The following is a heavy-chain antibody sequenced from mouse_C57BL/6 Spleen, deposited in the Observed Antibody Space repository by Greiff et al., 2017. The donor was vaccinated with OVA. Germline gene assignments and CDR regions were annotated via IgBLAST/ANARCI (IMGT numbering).Heavy chain of an antibody. CDR1: GYTFTSYW. Sequence: VKLQQPGAELVKPGASVKLSCKASGYTFTSYWMQWVKQRPGQGLEWIGEIDPSDSYTNYNQKFKGKATLTVDTSSSTAYMQLSSLTSEDSAVYYCARYDGWGQGTLVTVSA. V-gene: IGHV1-50*01. CDR3: ARYDG. D-gene: IGHD2-3*01. J-gene: IGHJ3*01. CDR2: IDPSDSYT.